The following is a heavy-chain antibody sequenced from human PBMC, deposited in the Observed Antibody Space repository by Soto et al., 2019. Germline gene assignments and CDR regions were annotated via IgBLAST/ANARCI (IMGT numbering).Heavy chain of an antibody. CDR2: ISYDGSNK. J-gene: IGHJ4*02. CDR1: GFTFSNYA. Sequence: QVQLVESGGGVVQPGRSLRLSCAASGFTFSNYAMHWVRQAPGKGLEWVAVISYDGSNKYYADSVKGRFTISRDNSKNSLYLQMNSPSAGDTAGFLWARRPVTYYFDYWGQGTLVTVSS. CDR3: ARRPVTYYFDY. D-gene: IGHD4-17*01. V-gene: IGHV3-30-3*01.